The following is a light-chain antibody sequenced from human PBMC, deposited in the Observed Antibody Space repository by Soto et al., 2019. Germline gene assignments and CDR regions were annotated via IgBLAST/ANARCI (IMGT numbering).Light chain of an antibody. CDR1: QNISVY. Sequence: EIVFTQSSATLSLSPEESSPLXSGASQNISVYLAWYRQKPGQAPRLLIYAASNRATGIPARFSGSGSGTDFTLTISRLEPEDFAVYYCQQYGNSPITFGQGTRLEIK. CDR2: AAS. V-gene: IGKV3-11*01. J-gene: IGKJ5*01. CDR3: QQYGNSPIT.